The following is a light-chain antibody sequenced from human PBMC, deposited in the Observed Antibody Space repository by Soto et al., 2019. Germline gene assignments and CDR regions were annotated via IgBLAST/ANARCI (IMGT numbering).Light chain of an antibody. J-gene: IGLJ1*01. Sequence: QSALTQPASVSGSPGQSITISYTGTSSDVGTYTLVSWYQQHPGKAPKLVIYEVNKRPAGVSKRFSGSKSGDTASLTISGLQAEDEADYYCSSYAGAITFYVFGTGTKVTVL. CDR3: SSYAGAITFYV. V-gene: IGLV2-23*02. CDR2: EVN. CDR1: SSDVGTYTL.